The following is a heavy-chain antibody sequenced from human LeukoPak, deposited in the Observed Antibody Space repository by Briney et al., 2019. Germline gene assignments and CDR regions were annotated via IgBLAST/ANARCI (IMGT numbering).Heavy chain of an antibody. CDR2: INPNSGGT. J-gene: IGHJ5*02. Sequence: ASVKLSCKASGYTFTGYYMHWVRQPPGQGLEWMGWINPNSGGTNYAQKFQGRVTMTRDTSISTAYTELSRLRSDDTAVYYCAREVAAAGKGDSAWFDPWGQGALVTVSS. CDR3: AREVAAAGKGDSAWFDP. V-gene: IGHV1-2*02. D-gene: IGHD6-13*01. CDR1: GYTFTGYY.